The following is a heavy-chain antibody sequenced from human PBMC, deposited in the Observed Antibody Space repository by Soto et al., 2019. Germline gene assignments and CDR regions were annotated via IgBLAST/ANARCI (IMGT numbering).Heavy chain of an antibody. CDR3: ARQAAAPGIDLWFDP. CDR1: RGSISRSLSY. V-gene: IGHV4-39*01. CDR2: IFYAGNT. D-gene: IGHD6-13*01. J-gene: IGHJ5*02. Sequence: PSENLSLTCNVSRGSISRSLSYWAWFRQPPGKEQEWIANIFYAGNTYYNPSLKSRVTVSVDTSKNQFSLKLDSVTAADTAVYYCARQAAAPGIDLWFDPWGQGTLVTVSS.